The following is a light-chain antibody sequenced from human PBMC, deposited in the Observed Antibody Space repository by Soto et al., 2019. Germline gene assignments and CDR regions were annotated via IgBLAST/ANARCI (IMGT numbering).Light chain of an antibody. CDR3: QQYGSSPIT. Sequence: EIVLTQSPGTLSLSPGERATLSCRASQSVSSSYLAWYQQKLGQAPRLLIYGASTRATGIPDRFSGRGSGTDFTLTISRLEPEDFAVYYCQQYGSSPITFGQGTRLEIK. CDR2: GAS. J-gene: IGKJ5*01. V-gene: IGKV3-20*01. CDR1: QSVSSSY.